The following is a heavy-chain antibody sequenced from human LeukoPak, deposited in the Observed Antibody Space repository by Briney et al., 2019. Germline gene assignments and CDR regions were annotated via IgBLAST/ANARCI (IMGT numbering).Heavy chain of an antibody. CDR3: ARQDSSGWDLDY. Sequence: SEALSLTCTVSGGSISSSSYYWGWIRQPPGKGLEWIGSIYYSGSTYYNPSLKSRVTISVDTSKNQFSLKLSSVAAADTAVYYCARQDSSGWDLDYWGQGTLVTVSS. CDR2: IYYSGST. V-gene: IGHV4-39*01. J-gene: IGHJ4*02. CDR1: GGSISSSSYY. D-gene: IGHD6-19*01.